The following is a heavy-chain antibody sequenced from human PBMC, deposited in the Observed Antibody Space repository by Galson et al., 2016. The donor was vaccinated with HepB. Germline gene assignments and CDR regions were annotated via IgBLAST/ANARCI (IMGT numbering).Heavy chain of an antibody. CDR1: EFTFSNYV. J-gene: IGHJ4*02. D-gene: IGHD1-20*01. CDR3: ARPITGTTRIRAGFDL. V-gene: IGHV3-21*05. CDR2: ITSRSTYT. Sequence: SLRLSCAGSEFTFSNYVMNWVRQAPGKGLEYVSYITSRSTYTNYAAFVKGRFTISRDDSKNTLYLHLSSLRNEDTAVYHCARPITGTTRIRAGFDLWGQGSLVTVSS.